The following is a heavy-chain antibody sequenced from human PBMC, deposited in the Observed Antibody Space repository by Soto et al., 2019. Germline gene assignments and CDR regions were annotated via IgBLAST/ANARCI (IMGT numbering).Heavy chain of an antibody. J-gene: IGHJ4*02. Sequence: PSETLSLTCTVSGGSVSGGSYYWNWIRQPPGKGLEWIGYIYFSGSTNYNPSLKSRVTMSIDTSKNQFSLKLSSVTAADTAVYFWTNDDTLRSYRFDYWGQGTLITVSS. CDR1: GGSVSGGSYY. CDR3: TNDDTLRSYRFDY. D-gene: IGHD3-16*02. V-gene: IGHV4-61*01. CDR2: IYFSGST.